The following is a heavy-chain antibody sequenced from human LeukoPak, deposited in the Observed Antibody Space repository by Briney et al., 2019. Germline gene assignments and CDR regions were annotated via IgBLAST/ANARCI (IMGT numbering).Heavy chain of an antibody. J-gene: IGHJ3*02. CDR2: INYSGNT. CDR3: ARFWAYCGGDCYKPFDT. V-gene: IGHV4-59*01. D-gene: IGHD2-21*02. Sequence: SETLSLTCTVSGGSISSYYWTWIRQPPGKGLEWIGYINYSGNTNYNPSLKSRVTMSVDTSKDQFSLKLTSVTAADTAVYYCARFWAYCGGDCYKPFDTWGQGTMVTVSS. CDR1: GGSISSYY.